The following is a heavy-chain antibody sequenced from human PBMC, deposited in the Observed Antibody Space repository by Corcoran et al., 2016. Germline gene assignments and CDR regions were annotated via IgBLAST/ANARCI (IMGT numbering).Heavy chain of an antibody. CDR3: ARRAIPAAQGQNDGGAPHFAYYYGMDV. Sequence: EVQLVQSGAEVKKPGESLKISCKGSGYSFTSYWIGWVRQMPGQGLEWMGIIYPGDSDTRYSPSFQGQVTISADKSISTAYLQWSSLKASDTAMYYWARRAIPAAQGQNDGGAPHFAYYYGMDVWGQGTTVTVSS. V-gene: IGHV5-51*01. CDR2: IYPGDSDT. J-gene: IGHJ6*02. CDR1: GYSFTSYW. D-gene: IGHD2-2*01.